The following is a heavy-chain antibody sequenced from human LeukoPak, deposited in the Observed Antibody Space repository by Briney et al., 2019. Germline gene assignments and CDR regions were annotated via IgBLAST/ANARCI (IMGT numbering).Heavy chain of an antibody. CDR2: MYHSGST. D-gene: IGHD1-26*01. Sequence: SGTLSLTCAVSGGAIRSNHWWSRVRQPPKKGLEGIGEMYHSGSTNYNPSLKSRVTISVDKSKNQFSLKLSSVTAADTAVYYCARKTWELPPYFDDWGQGTLVTVSS. J-gene: IGHJ4*02. CDR1: GGAIRSNHW. CDR3: ARKTWELPPYFDD. V-gene: IGHV4-4*02.